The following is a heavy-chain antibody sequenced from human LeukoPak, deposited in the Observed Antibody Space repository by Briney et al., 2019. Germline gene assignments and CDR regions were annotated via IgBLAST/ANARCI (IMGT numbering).Heavy chain of an antibody. CDR1: GYTLTGYY. CDR3: AKNPYDYYFDY. CDR2: INPSSGDT. V-gene: IGHV1-2*02. Sequence: ASVKVSCKASGYTLTGYYMHWVRLAPGQGLEWMGWINPSSGDTHYAQKFQGRVTMTRDTSISTAYMGLSRLSSDDTAVYYCAKNPYDYYFDYWGQGTLVTVSS. D-gene: IGHD5-12*01. J-gene: IGHJ4*02.